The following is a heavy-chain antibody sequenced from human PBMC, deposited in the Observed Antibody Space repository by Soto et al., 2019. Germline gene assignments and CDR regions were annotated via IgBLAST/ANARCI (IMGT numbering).Heavy chain of an antibody. V-gene: IGHV3-48*02. CDR1: GFSFSNYA. D-gene: IGHD1-26*01. Sequence: EVQLVESGGGLVQPGGSRRVSCAASGFSFSNYAMSWVRQAPGKGLEWVSYISIGSGSIFYADSVKGRFTISRDDAKNSLYMQMNTLRDEDTAVDYCVRDDRWDFDFWGQGTMVPVSS. CDR3: VRDDRWDFDF. J-gene: IGHJ3*01. CDR2: ISIGSGSI.